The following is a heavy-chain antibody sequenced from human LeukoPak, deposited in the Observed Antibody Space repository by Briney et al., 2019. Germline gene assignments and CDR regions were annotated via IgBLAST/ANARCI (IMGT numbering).Heavy chain of an antibody. CDR2: IKSKADGGTT. D-gene: IGHD3-22*01. Sequence: SGGSLRLSCAASGFTFSNAWMTWVRQAPGKGLEWVGRIKSKADGGTTDYAAPVKGRFTISRDDSKNTLFLQMNSLITEDTAVYYCTANSGYSFDYWGQGTLVTVSS. V-gene: IGHV3-15*01. CDR1: GFTFSNAW. J-gene: IGHJ4*02. CDR3: TANSGYSFDY.